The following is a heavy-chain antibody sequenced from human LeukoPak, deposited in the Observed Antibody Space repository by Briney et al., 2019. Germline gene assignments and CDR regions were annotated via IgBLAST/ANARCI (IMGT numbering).Heavy chain of an antibody. CDR2: ISAYNGNT. Sequence: ASVKVSCKASGYTFTSYGISWVRQAPGQGLEWMGWISAYNGNTNYAQKLQGRVTMTTDTSTSTAYMELRSLRSDDAAVYYCARGQRVYCSSTSCPLYDYWGQGTLVTVSS. CDR1: GYTFTSYG. CDR3: ARGQRVYCSSTSCPLYDY. D-gene: IGHD2-2*01. V-gene: IGHV1-18*01. J-gene: IGHJ4*02.